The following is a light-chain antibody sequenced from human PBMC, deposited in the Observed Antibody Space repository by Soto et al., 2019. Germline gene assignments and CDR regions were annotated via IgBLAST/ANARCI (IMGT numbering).Light chain of an antibody. CDR1: KLGDKY. Sequence: SYELTQPPSVSVSPGQTASITCSGDKLGDKYACWYQQKPGQSPVLVIYQDSKRPSGIPERFSGSNSGNTATLTISGTQAIDEADYYCQAWDSRVVVFGGGTKLTVL. V-gene: IGLV3-1*01. J-gene: IGLJ2*01. CDR2: QDS. CDR3: QAWDSRVVV.